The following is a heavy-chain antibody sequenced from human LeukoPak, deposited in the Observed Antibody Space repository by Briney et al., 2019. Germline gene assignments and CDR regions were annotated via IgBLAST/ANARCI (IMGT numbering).Heavy chain of an antibody. CDR1: GFTFSSYA. V-gene: IGHV3-30-3*01. CDR3: ARGYRYGLRGNWFDP. CDR2: ISYDGSNK. Sequence: PGGSLRLSCVSSGFTFSSYAMHGVRQAPGKGLEWVAVISYDGSNKYYADSRKGRLTISRDNSKNRMYMQMTSLRGEGTGVSYCARGYRYGLRGNWFDPWGERNLFSVSS. D-gene: IGHD1-1*01. J-gene: IGHJ5*02.